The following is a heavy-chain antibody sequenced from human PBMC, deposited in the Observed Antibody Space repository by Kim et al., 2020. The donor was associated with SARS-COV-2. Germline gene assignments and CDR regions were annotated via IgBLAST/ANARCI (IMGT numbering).Heavy chain of an antibody. D-gene: IGHD3-22*01. Sequence: KFQGRVTITADESTSTAYMELSSLRSEDTAVYYCARAKGGYYDSSGYYVYWGQGTLVTVSS. V-gene: IGHV1-69*01. CDR3: ARAKGGYYDSSGYYVY. J-gene: IGHJ4*02.